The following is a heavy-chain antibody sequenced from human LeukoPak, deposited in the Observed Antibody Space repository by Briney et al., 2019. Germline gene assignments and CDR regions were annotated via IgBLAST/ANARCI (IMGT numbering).Heavy chain of an antibody. CDR3: ARQSITPSDWLDP. CDR2: MYYTGAT. J-gene: IGHJ5*02. Sequence: SENLSLTCTVSGASISDGHYYWGWIRQTPGRGLEWIASMYYTGATHYHPSLNTLVTISVNTSTNQLSLKLSSVTAADTAVYYCARQSITPSDWLDPWGQGSLVIVSS. D-gene: IGHD3-3*01. V-gene: IGHV4-39*01. CDR1: GASISDGHYY.